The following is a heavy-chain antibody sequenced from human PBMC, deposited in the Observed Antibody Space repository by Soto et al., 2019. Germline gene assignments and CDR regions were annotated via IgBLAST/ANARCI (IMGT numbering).Heavy chain of an antibody. V-gene: IGHV3-30*18. J-gene: IGHJ4*02. Sequence: QVQLVESGGGVGQPGRSLRLSCAASGFTFSSYGMHWVRQAPGKGLEWVAVISYDGSNKYYADSVKGRFTISRDNSKNTLYLQMNSLRAEDTAVYYCAKILTWEQQPTFDYWGQGTLVTVSS. D-gene: IGHD6-13*01. CDR3: AKILTWEQQPTFDY. CDR1: GFTFSSYG. CDR2: ISYDGSNK.